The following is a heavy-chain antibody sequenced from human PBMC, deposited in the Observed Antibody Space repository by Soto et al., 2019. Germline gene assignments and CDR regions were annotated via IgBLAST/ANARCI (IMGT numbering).Heavy chain of an antibody. V-gene: IGHV4-30-4*01. CDR3: ARHYWDIVATVHFDY. D-gene: IGHD5-12*01. CDR2: IYYSGST. CDR1: GGSISSGDCY. J-gene: IGHJ4*02. Sequence: SETLSLTCTVSGGSISSGDCYWSWIRQPPGKGLEWIGYIYYSGSTYYNPSLKSRVTISVDTSKNQFSLKLSSVTAADTAVYYCARHYWDIVATVHFDYWGQGTLVTSPQ.